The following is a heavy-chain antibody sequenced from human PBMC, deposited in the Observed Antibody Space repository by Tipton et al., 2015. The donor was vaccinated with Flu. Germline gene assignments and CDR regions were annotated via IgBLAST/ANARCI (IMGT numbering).Heavy chain of an antibody. CDR2: IYMGGRT. CDR1: GGSVNSYY. J-gene: IGHJ3*01. Sequence: LTCSVSGGSVNSYYWSWIRQPAGKGLEWIGRIYMGGRTNYNPSLKSRVTMSLDLFKNQISLRLSSVTAADTAVYYCARERRGGWPFYDAFDFWGQGTTVTVSS. V-gene: IGHV4-4*07. CDR3: ARERRGGWPFYDAFDF. D-gene: IGHD6-19*01.